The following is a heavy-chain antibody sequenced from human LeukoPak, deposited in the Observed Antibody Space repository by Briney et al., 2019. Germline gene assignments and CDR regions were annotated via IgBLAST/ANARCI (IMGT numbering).Heavy chain of an antibody. J-gene: IGHJ6*02. CDR2: IIPIFGTA. CDR1: GGTFSSYA. D-gene: IGHD3-3*01. Sequence: SVKVSCKASGGTFSSYAISWVRQAPGQGLEWMGGIIPIFGTANYAQKFQGRVTMTRNTSISTAYMELSSLRSEDTAVYYCARGLTYYDFWSGSYYYYGMDVWGQGTTVTVSS. CDR3: ARGLTYYDFWSGSYYYYGMDV. V-gene: IGHV1-69*05.